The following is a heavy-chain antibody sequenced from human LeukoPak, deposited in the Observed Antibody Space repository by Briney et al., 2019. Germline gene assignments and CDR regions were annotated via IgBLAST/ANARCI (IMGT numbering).Heavy chain of an antibody. CDR3: ARTFAAAHIDY. J-gene: IGHJ4*02. D-gene: IGHD2-15*01. Sequence: GGSLRLSCAASGFTFSGYWVHWVRQAPGMGLVWVSRIKSDGSSTTYADSVKGRFTISRDNAKNTLYLKMNSLRAEDTAVYYCARTFAAAHIDYWGQGTLVTVSS. CDR2: IKSDGSST. CDR1: GFTFSGYW. V-gene: IGHV3-74*01.